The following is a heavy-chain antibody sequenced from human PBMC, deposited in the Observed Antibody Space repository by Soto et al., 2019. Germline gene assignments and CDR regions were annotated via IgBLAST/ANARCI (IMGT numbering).Heavy chain of an antibody. CDR2: ISSNGGST. J-gene: IGHJ4*02. Sequence: GGSLRLSCSASGFTFSSYAMHWVRQAPGKGLEYVSAISSNGGSTYYADSVKGRFTISRDNSKNTLYLQMSSLRAEDTAVYYCVKDLRPPVGATPPDDYWGQGTLVTVSS. CDR3: VKDLRPPVGATPPDDY. V-gene: IGHV3-64D*08. D-gene: IGHD1-26*01. CDR1: GFTFSSYA.